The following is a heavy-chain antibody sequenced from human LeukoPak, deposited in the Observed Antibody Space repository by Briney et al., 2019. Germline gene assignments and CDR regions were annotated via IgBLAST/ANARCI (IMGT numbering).Heavy chain of an antibody. CDR3: ARGALHYYDSSGDFDY. CDR1: GGSFSGYY. D-gene: IGHD3-22*01. CDR2: INHSGST. V-gene: IGHV4-34*01. J-gene: IGHJ4*02. Sequence: KPSETLSLTGAVYGGSFSGYYWSWIRQPPGKGLEWIGEINHSGSTNYNPSPKSRVTISVDTSKNQFSLKLSSVTAADTAVYYCARGALHYYDSSGDFDYWGQGTLVTVSS.